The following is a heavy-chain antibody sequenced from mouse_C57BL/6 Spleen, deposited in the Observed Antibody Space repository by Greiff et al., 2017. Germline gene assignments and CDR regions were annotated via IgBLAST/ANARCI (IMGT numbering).Heavy chain of an antibody. CDR1: GFTFTDYY. Sequence: EVMLVESGGGLVQPGGSLSLSCAASGFTFTDYYMSWVRQPPGKALEWLGFIRNKANGYTTEYSASVKGRFTISRDNSPSILYLQMNALRAEDSATYYCARTLYYYGSRGDFDYWGQGTTLTVSS. J-gene: IGHJ2*01. CDR2: IRNKANGYTT. V-gene: IGHV7-3*01. D-gene: IGHD1-1*01. CDR3: ARTLYYYGSRGDFDY.